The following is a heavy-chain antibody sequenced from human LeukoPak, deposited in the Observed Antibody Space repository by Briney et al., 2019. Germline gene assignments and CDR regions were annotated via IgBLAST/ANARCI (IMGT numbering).Heavy chain of an antibody. J-gene: IGHJ5*02. V-gene: IGHV4-39*07. D-gene: IGHD6-19*01. CDR3: ARDRLRNWIAVAGTGGIENWFDP. Sequence: PSETLSLTCTVSGNSISSSSYYWVWIRQPPGKGLEWIGSINYYGKTYYNPSVKSRVTISVDTSKNQFSLMVRSVTAADTAVYYCARDRLRNWIAVAGTGGIENWFDPWGQGTLVTVSS. CDR1: GNSISSSSYY. CDR2: INYYGKT.